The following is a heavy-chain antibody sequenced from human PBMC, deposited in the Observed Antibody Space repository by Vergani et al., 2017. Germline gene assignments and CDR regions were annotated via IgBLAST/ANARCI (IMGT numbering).Heavy chain of an antibody. D-gene: IGHD5-18*01. V-gene: IGHV4-34*01. Sequence: QVQLQQWGAGLLKTSETLSLTCAVYGGSFSGYYWSWIRQPPGKGLEWIGEINHSGRTNYNPSLKSRVTISVDTAKNQFSLKLSSVTAADTAVYYCARGLVDTAMAPYYYYGMDVWGQGTTVTVSS. CDR3: ARGLVDTAMAPYYYYGMDV. CDR2: INHSGRT. J-gene: IGHJ6*02. CDR1: GGSFSGYY.